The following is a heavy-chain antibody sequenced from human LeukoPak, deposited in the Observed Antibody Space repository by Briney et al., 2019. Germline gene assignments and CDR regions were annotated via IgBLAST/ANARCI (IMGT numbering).Heavy chain of an antibody. D-gene: IGHD6-25*01. CDR3: ARDGDSGWPLSH. J-gene: IGHJ4*02. V-gene: IGHV3-7*01. Sequence: AGGSLRLSCAASGFTFGSYWMTWVRQAPGKGLEWVAIINFDGSEKYYADSLKGRFTISRDNAENSLYLQMNSLRADDTALYYCARDGDSGWPLSHWGQGTLVTVSS. CDR2: INFDGSEK. CDR1: GFTFGSYW.